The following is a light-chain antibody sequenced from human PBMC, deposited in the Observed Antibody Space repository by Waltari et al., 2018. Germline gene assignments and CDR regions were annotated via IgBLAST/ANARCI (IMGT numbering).Light chain of an antibody. CDR3: QQYSGYSGI. CDR1: QGISRW. CDR2: DAS. J-gene: IGKJ4*01. V-gene: IGKV1-5*01. Sequence: DIQMTQSPSTLSASVGDRVTITCRASQGISRWLSWSQQKPGKPHKVLIYDASSLESGVPSRFSGSGSETEFTLVISNLQPDDVATYYCQQYSGYSGIFGGGTKVEIK.